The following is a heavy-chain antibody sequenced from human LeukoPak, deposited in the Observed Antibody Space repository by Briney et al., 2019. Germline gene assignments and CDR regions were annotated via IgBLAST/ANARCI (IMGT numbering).Heavy chain of an antibody. CDR3: ATIDYGAGGNWFDP. CDR2: FDPEDGET. Sequence: GASVKVSCKVSGYTLTELSMHWVRQAPGKGLEWMGGFDPEDGETIYAQKFQGRVTMTEDTSTDTAYMELSSLRSEDTAVYYCATIDYGAGGNWFDPWGQGTLVTVSP. D-gene: IGHD4-17*01. J-gene: IGHJ5*02. CDR1: GYTLTELS. V-gene: IGHV1-24*01.